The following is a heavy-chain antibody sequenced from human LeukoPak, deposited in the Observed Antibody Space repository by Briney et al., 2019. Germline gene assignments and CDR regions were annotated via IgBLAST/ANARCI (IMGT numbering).Heavy chain of an antibody. CDR1: GFTFSSCS. Sequence: GGSLRLSCAASGFTFSSCSMNWVRQAPGKGLEWVSFISGSGDTTYFADSVKGRFTISRDNSKNTLYLQMNSLRAEDTAVYYCAKDPWFGESWGQGTLVTVSS. J-gene: IGHJ5*02. CDR2: ISGSGDTT. CDR3: AKDPWFGES. D-gene: IGHD3-10*01. V-gene: IGHV3-23*01.